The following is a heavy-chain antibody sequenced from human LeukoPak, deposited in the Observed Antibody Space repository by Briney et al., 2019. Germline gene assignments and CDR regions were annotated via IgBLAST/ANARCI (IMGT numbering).Heavy chain of an antibody. CDR1: GGFFSGYY. D-gene: IGHD3-16*02. J-gene: IGHJ6*02. Sequence: SETLSLTCAVYGGFFSGYYWSWIRQPPGKGLEWIGEINHSGSTNYNPSLKSRVTISVDTSKNQFSLKLSSVTAADTAVYYCASLVIGSGYYYYYGMDVWGQGTTVTVSS. V-gene: IGHV4-34*01. CDR2: INHSGST. CDR3: ASLVIGSGYYYYYGMDV.